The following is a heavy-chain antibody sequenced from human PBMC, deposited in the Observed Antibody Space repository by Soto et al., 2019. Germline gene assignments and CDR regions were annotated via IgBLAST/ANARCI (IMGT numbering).Heavy chain of an antibody. V-gene: IGHV4-31*03. J-gene: IGHJ4*02. Sequence: SETLSLTCTVSGVSISSGGYYWTWIRQHPQKGLEWIGHIYYSGSTYYNPSLKSRVTVSVDTSKNQFSLKLSSVTAADTAVYYCAREYYYDSSGFDYWGQGILVTVPQ. CDR3: AREYYYDSSGFDY. D-gene: IGHD3-22*01. CDR1: GVSISSGGYY. CDR2: IYYSGST.